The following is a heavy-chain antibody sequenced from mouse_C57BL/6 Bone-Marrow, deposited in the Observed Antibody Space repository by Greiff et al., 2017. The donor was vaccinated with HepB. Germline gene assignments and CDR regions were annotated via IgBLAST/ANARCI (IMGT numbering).Heavy chain of an antibody. J-gene: IGHJ3*01. D-gene: IGHD2-4*01. V-gene: IGHV8-8*01. CDR2: IWWDDDK. Sequence: QVTLKESGPGILQPSQTLSLTCSFSGFSLSTFGMGVGWIRQPSGKGLEWLAHIWWDDDKYYNPALKSRLTISKDTSKNQVFLKIANVDTADTATYYCARLRGIYYDYDEGPWFAYWGLGTLVTVSA. CDR3: ARLRGIYYDYDEGPWFAY. CDR1: GFSLSTFGMG.